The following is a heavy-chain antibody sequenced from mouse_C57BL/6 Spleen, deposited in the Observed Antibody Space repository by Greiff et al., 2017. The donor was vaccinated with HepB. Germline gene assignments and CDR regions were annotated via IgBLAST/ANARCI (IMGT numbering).Heavy chain of an antibody. CDR1: GYTFTDYE. V-gene: IGHV1-15*01. CDR3: TRSPPPRDY. J-gene: IGHJ2*01. Sequence: LQESGAELVRPGASVTLSCKASGYTFTDYEMHWVKQTPVHGLEWIGAIDPETGGTAYNQKFKGKAILTADKSSSTAYMELRSLTSEDSAVYYCTRSPPPRDYWGQGTTLTVSS. CDR2: IDPETGGT.